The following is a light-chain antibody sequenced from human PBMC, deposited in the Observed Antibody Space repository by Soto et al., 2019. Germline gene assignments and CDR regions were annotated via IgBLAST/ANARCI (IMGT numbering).Light chain of an antibody. J-gene: IGLJ2*01. CDR2: DVN. CDR3: TSWTTSTTMI. V-gene: IGLV2-14*03. CDR1: NSDIGAYNF. Sequence: QSVLTQPASVSGSPGQSITISCTGTNSDIGAYNFVSWYQQHPGKAPKLMLYDVNIRPSGVSNRFSGSKSGNTASLTISGLQADDEADYYCTSWTTSTTMIFGGGTKVTVL.